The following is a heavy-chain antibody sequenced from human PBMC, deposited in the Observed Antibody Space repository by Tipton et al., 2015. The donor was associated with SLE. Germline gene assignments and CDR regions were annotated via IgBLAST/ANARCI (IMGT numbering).Heavy chain of an antibody. Sequence: TLSLTCTVSGGSISSSSYYWGWIRQPPGKGLEWIGSIYYSGSTYYNPSLKSRVTISVDTSKNQFSLKLSSVTAADTAVYYCARDRGIAVAGTTGYWGQGTLVTVSS. CDR3: ARDRGIAVAGTTGY. D-gene: IGHD6-19*01. V-gene: IGHV4-39*07. J-gene: IGHJ4*02. CDR1: GGSISSSSYY. CDR2: IYYSGST.